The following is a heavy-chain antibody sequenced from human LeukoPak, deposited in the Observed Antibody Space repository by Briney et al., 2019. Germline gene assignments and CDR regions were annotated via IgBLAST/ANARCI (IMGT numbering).Heavy chain of an antibody. D-gene: IGHD3-16*01. CDR1: GDSFSTSQ. CDR2: ISSSGKT. CDR3: ARVGRGDHTWGSYHCDH. J-gene: IGHJ4*02. Sequence: SETLSLTCTVSGDSFSTSQWSWFRQPPGKGVEWIGYISSSGKTSYNPSLKSRLTISVDTSKNQFSLKLTSVTVADTAVYFCARVGRGDHTWGSYHCDHWGQGTLVSVSS. V-gene: IGHV4-59*13.